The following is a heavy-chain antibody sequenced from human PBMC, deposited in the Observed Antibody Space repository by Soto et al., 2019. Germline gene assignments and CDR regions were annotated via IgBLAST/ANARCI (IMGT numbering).Heavy chain of an antibody. V-gene: IGHV3-20*04. CDR1: GFGFDEYG. Sequence: EVYLVESGGGVVRPGGSLRLSCAASGFGFDEYGMSWVRQGPGKGLEWVSGINRHGDSTGYADSVKGRFTISRDHAKNSLYLEMNGLRAEDTAFDYCARDHRWGYEYGDYGDSWGQGTLVTVSS. D-gene: IGHD4-17*01. CDR3: ARDHRWGYEYGDYGDS. J-gene: IGHJ4*02. CDR2: INRHGDST.